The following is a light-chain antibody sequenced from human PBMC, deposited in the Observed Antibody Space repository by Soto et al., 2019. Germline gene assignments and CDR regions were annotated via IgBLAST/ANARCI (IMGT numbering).Light chain of an antibody. J-gene: IGLJ2*01. CDR3: SSYTNGNTAVV. CDR2: EVI. CDR1: SSDVGTYNY. Sequence: QSALAQPASVSGSPGQSITISCTGSSSDVGTYNYVSWYQQHTGKAPKLMLFEVINRPSGISNRFSGSKSGNTASLTISGLQSEDEAVYYCSSYTNGNTAVVFGGGTKVTVL. V-gene: IGLV2-14*01.